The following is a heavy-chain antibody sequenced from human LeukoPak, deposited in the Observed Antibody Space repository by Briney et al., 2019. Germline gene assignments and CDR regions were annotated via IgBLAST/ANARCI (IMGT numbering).Heavy chain of an antibody. V-gene: IGHV3-23*01. CDR3: AKEYDSSGYLGDAFDI. CDR2: ISGSGGST. D-gene: IGHD3-22*01. J-gene: IGHJ3*02. Sequence: GGSLRLSCAASGFTFSSYAMSWVRQAPGKGLEWVSAISGSGGSTYYADSVKGRFTISRDNSKNTLYLQMNSLRAEDTAVYYCAKEYDSSGYLGDAFDIWGQGTMVTDSS. CDR1: GFTFSSYA.